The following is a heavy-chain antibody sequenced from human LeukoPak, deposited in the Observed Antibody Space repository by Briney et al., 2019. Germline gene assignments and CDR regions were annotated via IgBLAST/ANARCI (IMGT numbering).Heavy chain of an antibody. CDR2: VYYVSST. CDR1: GASVGSAGYH. D-gene: IGHD3-9*01. V-gene: IGHV4-61*08. J-gene: IGHJ6*02. Sequence: SETLSLTCSVSGASVGSAGYHWSWIRQPPGGGLEWVGYVYYVSSTNYNPSLKSRVTMSVDPSRNQFSLKLNSVTAADTAVYYCARDVLRYYYYYGMDVWGQGTTVTVSS. CDR3: ARDVLRYYYYYGMDV.